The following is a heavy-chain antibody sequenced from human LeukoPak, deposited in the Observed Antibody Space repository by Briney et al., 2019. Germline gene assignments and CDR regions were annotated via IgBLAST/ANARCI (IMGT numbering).Heavy chain of an antibody. J-gene: IGHJ4*02. Sequence: GASVKVSCKASGGTFSSYAISWVRQAPGQGLEWMGGIIPIFGTANYAQKFQGRVTITAVESTSTAYMELSSLRSEDTAVYYCARNGPPGYCSGGSCYGYWGQGTLVTVSS. CDR2: IIPIFGTA. CDR1: GGTFSSYA. CDR3: ARNGPPGYCSGGSCYGY. D-gene: IGHD2-15*01. V-gene: IGHV1-69*13.